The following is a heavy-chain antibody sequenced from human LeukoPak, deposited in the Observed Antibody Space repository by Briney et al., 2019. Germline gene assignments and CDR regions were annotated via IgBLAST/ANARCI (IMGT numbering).Heavy chain of an antibody. J-gene: IGHJ4*02. CDR2: IYTSGST. V-gene: IGHV4-4*07. D-gene: IGHD3-22*01. Sequence: SETLSLTCTVSGGSIGSYYWSWIRQPAGKGLEWIGRIYTSGSTNYNPSLKSLVTMSVDTSKNQFSLKLSSVTAADTAVYYCARDSSGSKALDYWGQGTLVTVSS. CDR3: ARDSSGSKALDY. CDR1: GGSIGSYY.